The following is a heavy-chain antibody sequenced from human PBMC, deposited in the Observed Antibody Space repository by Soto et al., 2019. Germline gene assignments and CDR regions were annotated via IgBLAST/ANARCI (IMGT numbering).Heavy chain of an antibody. V-gene: IGHV1-69*06. CDR1: GGTFSSYA. CDR3: ARITYSYDSSGYYPGGWFDP. Sequence: SVKVSCKASGGTFSSYAISWVRQAPGQGLEWMGGIIPIFGTANYAQKFQGRVTITADKSTSTAYMELSSLRSEDTAVYYCARITYSYDSSGYYPGGWFDPWGQGTLVTVSS. J-gene: IGHJ5*02. CDR2: IIPIFGTA. D-gene: IGHD3-22*01.